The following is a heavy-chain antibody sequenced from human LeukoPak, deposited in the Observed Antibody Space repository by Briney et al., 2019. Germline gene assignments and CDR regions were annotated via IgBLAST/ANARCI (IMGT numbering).Heavy chain of an antibody. V-gene: IGHV4-39*01. J-gene: IGHJ4*02. CDR2: IYYSGST. D-gene: IGHD3-3*01. CDR3: AGNPNYDFWSGCYN. Sequence: SETLSLTCTVSGGSISSRSYCWGWIRQPPGKGLEWIGSIYYSGSTYYNPDPSLKRRVTISVDTSKTQFSLKLSSVTATDTAVYYCAGNPNYDFWSGCYNWGQGTLVTVSS. CDR1: GGSISSRSYC.